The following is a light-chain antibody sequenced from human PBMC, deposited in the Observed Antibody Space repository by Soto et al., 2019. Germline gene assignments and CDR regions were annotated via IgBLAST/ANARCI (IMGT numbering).Light chain of an antibody. V-gene: IGLV1-44*01. J-gene: IGLJ1*01. CDR1: SSNIGTSS. Sequence: QSVLTQPHSASGTPGQRVTISCSGSSSNIGTSSVHWFQQLPGTAPKLLISTTNQRPSGVPERFSGSKSGTSASLYNSGLQCDDEADYYFAACYDSRNGHVFGTGTKVTV. CDR2: TTN. CDR3: AACYDSRNGHV.